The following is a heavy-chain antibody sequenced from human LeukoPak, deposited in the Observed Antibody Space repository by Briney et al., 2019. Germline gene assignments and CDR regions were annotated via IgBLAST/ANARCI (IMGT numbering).Heavy chain of an antibody. CDR3: ARGPIQLWPIDY. CDR2: IYHSGST. CDR1: GGSFSGYY. V-gene: IGHV4-34*01. Sequence: PSETLSLTCAVYGGSFSGYYWSWIRQPPGKGLEWIGEIYHSGSTNYNPSLKSRVTISVDTSKNQFSLKLSSVTAADTAVYYCARGPIQLWPIDYWGQGTLVTVSS. D-gene: IGHD5-18*01. J-gene: IGHJ4*02.